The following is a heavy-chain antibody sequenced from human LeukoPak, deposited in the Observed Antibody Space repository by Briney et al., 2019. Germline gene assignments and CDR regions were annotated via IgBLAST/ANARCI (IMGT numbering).Heavy chain of an antibody. CDR2: ISYDGSNK. CDR1: GFTFSSYA. V-gene: IGHV3-30*04. CDR3: ARDPSLEWGWYFDY. J-gene: IGHJ4*02. D-gene: IGHD3-3*01. Sequence: GRSLSLSCAASGFTFSSYAMHWVRQAPGKGLEWVAVISYDGSNKYYADSVKGRFTISRDNSKNTLYLQMNSLRAEDTAVYYCARDPSLEWGWYFDYWGQGTLVTVSS.